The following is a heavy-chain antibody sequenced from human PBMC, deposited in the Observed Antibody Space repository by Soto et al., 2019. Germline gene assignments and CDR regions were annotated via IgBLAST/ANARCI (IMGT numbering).Heavy chain of an antibody. V-gene: IGHV3-48*02. CDR3: ARDARNADYDY. D-gene: IGHD3-16*01. CDR1: GFTFSSHA. Sequence: EVQLVESGGGLVQPGGSLRLSCAVSGFTFSSHAMNWVRQAPGKGLEWVAYIHSIRSIIYYADSVKGRFTISRDNAKNSLYLQVDSLRDEDTAVYYCARDARNADYDYWGQGTLVTVSS. J-gene: IGHJ4*02. CDR2: IHSIRSII.